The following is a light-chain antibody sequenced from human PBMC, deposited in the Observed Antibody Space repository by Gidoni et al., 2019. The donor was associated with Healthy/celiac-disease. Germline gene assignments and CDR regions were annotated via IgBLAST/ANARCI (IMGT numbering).Light chain of an antibody. CDR2: KAS. Sequence: DIQMTQSPSTLSASVGDRVTINCRASQSSSSWLAWYQQKPGKAPKLLIYKASSLESGVPSRFSGSGSGTEFTLTISSLQPDDFATYYCQQYNSYSGTFGQGTKVEIK. CDR1: QSSSSW. CDR3: QQYNSYSGT. J-gene: IGKJ1*01. V-gene: IGKV1-5*03.